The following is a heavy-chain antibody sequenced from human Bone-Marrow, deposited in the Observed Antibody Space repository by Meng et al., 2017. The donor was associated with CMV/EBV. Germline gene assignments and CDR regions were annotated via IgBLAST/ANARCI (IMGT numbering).Heavy chain of an antibody. Sequence: QVQLVQSGAEVKKPXASVKVSCKASGYTFTGYYRHWVRQAPGQGLEWMGWINPNSGGTNYAQKFQGRVTMTRDTSISTAYMELSRLRSDDTAVYYCARDLTGIAAAGNDYWGQGPRGTVSS. CDR2: INPNSGGT. D-gene: IGHD6-13*01. J-gene: IGHJ4*02. CDR1: GYTFTGYY. CDR3: ARDLTGIAAAGNDY. V-gene: IGHV1-2*02.